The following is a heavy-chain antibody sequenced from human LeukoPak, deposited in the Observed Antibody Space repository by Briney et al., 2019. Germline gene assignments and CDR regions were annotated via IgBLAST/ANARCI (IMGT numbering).Heavy chain of an antibody. CDR3: ARDAGGYEDY. Sequence: SETLSLTCTVSRGSISNYWWSWIRQAAGKGLEWIGRVYPSGTTHYNPSLQSRVTLSVDTSKNQFSLKLSSLTAADTAVYYCARDAGGYEDYWGQGTLVTVSS. J-gene: IGHJ4*02. D-gene: IGHD5-12*01. CDR1: RGSISNYW. V-gene: IGHV4-4*07. CDR2: VYPSGTT.